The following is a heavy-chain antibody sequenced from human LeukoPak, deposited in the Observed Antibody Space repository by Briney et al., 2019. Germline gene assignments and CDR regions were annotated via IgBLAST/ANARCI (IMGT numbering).Heavy chain of an antibody. V-gene: IGHV1-8*01. J-gene: IGHJ4*02. CDR1: GYTFTSYD. Sequence: ASVKVSCKASGYTFTSYDINWVRQATGQGLEWMGWMNPNSGNTGYAQKFQGRVNMTRNTSISTAYMELSSLRSEDTAVYYCASSRCGGGSCYSGLDYWGQGTLVTVSS. D-gene: IGHD2-15*01. CDR3: ASSRCGGGSCYSGLDY. CDR2: MNPNSGNT.